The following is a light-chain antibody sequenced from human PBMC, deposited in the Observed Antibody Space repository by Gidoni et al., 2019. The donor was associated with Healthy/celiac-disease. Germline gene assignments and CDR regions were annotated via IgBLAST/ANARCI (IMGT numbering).Light chain of an antibody. Sequence: SQATLSVSPGERATLSCRASQSVSSNLAWYQQKPGQAPRLLIYGASTRATGIPARFSGSGSGTEFTLTISSLQSEDFAVYYCQQYNNWPPWTFGQGTKVEIK. CDR2: GAS. J-gene: IGKJ1*01. V-gene: IGKV3-15*01. CDR1: QSVSSN. CDR3: QQYNNWPPWT.